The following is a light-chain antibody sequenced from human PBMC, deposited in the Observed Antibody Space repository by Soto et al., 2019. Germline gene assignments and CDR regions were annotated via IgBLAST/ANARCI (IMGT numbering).Light chain of an antibody. CDR3: QSYDSSLSVAV. CDR2: GNN. Sequence: QSVLTQPPSVSGAPGQRVTLSCTGSRSDIGAGYDVHWYQQVPGTAPKLLIFGNNNRPSGVPDRFSGSKSGTSAYLAITGLQAEDEADYYCQSYDSSLSVAVFGGGTQLTVL. CDR1: RSDIGAGYD. V-gene: IGLV1-40*01. J-gene: IGLJ3*02.